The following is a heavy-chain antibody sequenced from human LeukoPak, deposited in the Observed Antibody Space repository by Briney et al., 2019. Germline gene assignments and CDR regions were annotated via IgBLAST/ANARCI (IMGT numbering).Heavy chain of an antibody. Sequence: ASVKVSSKASGYTFTGYYMHWVRQAPGQGLEWMGWINPNSGATNYAQKFQGRVTMTGATSISPAYMELSRLKSEDTTVYYGARGGTMVRGVIIRTTYYYYGMDVWGQGTTVTVSS. J-gene: IGHJ6*02. CDR3: ARGGTMVRGVIIRTTYYYYGMDV. CDR2: INPNSGAT. CDR1: GYTFTGYY. V-gene: IGHV1-2*02. D-gene: IGHD3-10*01.